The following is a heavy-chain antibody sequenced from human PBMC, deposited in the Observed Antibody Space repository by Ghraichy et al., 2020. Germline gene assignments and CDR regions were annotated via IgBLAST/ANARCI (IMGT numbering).Heavy chain of an antibody. CDR3: ARGSSSSWYFDY. Sequence: GGSLRLSCAASGFTFSDYYMSWIRQAPGKGLEWVSYISSSSSYTNYADSVKGRFTISRDNAKNSLYLQMNSLRAEDTAVYYCARGSSSSWYFDYWGQGTLVTVSS. D-gene: IGHD6-13*01. CDR1: GFTFSDYY. CDR2: ISSSSSYT. V-gene: IGHV3-11*06. J-gene: IGHJ4*02.